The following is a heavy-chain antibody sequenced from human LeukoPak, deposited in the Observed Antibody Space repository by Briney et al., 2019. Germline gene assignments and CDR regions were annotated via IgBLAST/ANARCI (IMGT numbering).Heavy chain of an antibody. D-gene: IGHD4-11*01. CDR3: ARDSHYYYYYMDV. Sequence: SETLSLTCAVYGGSFSGYYWSWIRQPPGKGLEWIGEINHSGSTNYNPSLKSRVTISVDTSKNQFSLKLSSVTAADTAVYYCARDSHYYYYYMDVWGKGTTVTVSS. CDR2: INHSGST. J-gene: IGHJ6*03. V-gene: IGHV4-34*01. CDR1: GGSFSGYY.